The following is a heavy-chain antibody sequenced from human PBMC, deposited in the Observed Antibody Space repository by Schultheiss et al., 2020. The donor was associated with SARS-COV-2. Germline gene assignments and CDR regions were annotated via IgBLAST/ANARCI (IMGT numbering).Heavy chain of an antibody. V-gene: IGHV3-74*01. J-gene: IGHJ4*02. Sequence: GGSLRLSCAASGFTFSSYGMHWVRQAPGKGLVWVSRINSDGSSTSYADSVKGRFTISRDNSKNTLYLQMNSLRAEDTAVYYCAKDGYSYVFGYWGQGTLVTVSS. D-gene: IGHD5-18*01. CDR3: AKDGYSYVFGY. CDR1: GFTFSSYG. CDR2: INSDGSST.